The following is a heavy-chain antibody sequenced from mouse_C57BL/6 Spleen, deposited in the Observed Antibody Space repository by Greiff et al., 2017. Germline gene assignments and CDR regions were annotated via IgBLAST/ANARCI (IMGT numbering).Heavy chain of an antibody. J-gene: IGHJ2*01. Sequence: VQLQQSGAELVRPGTSVKVSCKASGYAFTNYLIEWVKQRPGQGLEWIGVINPGSGGTNYNEKFKGKATLTADKSSSTAYMQLSSLTSEDSAVYFCARAIYYGNSYYFDDWGQGTTLTVSS. CDR1: GYAFTNYL. D-gene: IGHD2-1*01. V-gene: IGHV1-54*01. CDR3: ARAIYYGNSYYFDD. CDR2: INPGSGGT.